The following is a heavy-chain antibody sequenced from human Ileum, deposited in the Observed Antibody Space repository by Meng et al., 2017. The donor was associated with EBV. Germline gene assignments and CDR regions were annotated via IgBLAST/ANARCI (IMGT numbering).Heavy chain of an antibody. V-gene: IGHV4-39*07. D-gene: IGHD2-15*01. J-gene: IGHJ4*02. CDR1: GGSISSSSYY. CDR2: IYYSGST. CDR3: ARELMYCSGGSCYPFDY. Sequence: QLARPESGPGLVKPSETLSLTCTVSGGSISSSSYYWGWIRQPPGKGLEWIGSIYYSGSTYYNPSLKSRVTISVDTSKNQFSLKLSSVTAADTAVYYCARELMYCSGGSCYPFDYWGQGTLVTVSS.